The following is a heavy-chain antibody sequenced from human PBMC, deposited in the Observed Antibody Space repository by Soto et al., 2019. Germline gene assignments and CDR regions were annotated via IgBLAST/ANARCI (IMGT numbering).Heavy chain of an antibody. CDR2: IYYSGST. Sequence: TLSLTCTVSDGSISSSSYYWGWIRQPPGKGLEWIGTIYYSGSTYYNPSLESRVTISVDTSRNQFSLKLSSVTAADTAVYYCARRSYAARSHFDYWGQGTLVTVSS. D-gene: IGHD5-18*01. CDR1: DGSISSSSYY. V-gene: IGHV4-39*01. CDR3: ARRSYAARSHFDY. J-gene: IGHJ4*02.